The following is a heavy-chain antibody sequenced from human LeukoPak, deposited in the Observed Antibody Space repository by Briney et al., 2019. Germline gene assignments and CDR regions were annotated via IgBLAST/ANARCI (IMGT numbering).Heavy chain of an antibody. V-gene: IGHV3-7*03. CDR2: VKQDGSET. CDR3: ARGFYPDRTMIVVVVDY. CDR1: GFTFSSYW. D-gene: IGHD3-22*01. J-gene: IGHJ4*02. Sequence: GGSLRLSCAASGFTFSSYWMSWVRQAPGKGLEWVANVKQDGSETYYVDSVKGRFTISRDNAKNSLYLQMNSLRAEDTAVYYCARGFYPDRTMIVVVVDYWGQGSLVTVSS.